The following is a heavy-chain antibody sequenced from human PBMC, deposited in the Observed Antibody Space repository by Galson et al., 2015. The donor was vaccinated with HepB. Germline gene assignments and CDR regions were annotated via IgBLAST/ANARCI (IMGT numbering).Heavy chain of an antibody. CDR2: IGSSSVYI. CDR1: GFTSSSYS. V-gene: IGHV3-21*01. Sequence: SLRLSCAASGFTSSSYSMNWVRQAPGKGLEWVSSIGSSSVYISYADSVKGRFTISRDNAKNSLYLQMNSLRAEDTAVYYCAREGGMDVWGQGTTVTVSS. J-gene: IGHJ6*02. CDR3: AREGGMDV.